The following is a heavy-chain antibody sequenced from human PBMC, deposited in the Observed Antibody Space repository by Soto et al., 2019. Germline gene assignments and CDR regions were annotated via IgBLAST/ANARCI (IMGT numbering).Heavy chain of an antibody. CDR2: INTHNGNT. Sequence: ASVMVSCKASGYTFSTYGIIWVRQAPGQGLEWMGWINTHNGNTNYAQNLQGRVTMTADTSTSTAYMELRSLRSDDTAVYYCTREGSAPYYYYGMDVWGQGTTVTVS. CDR3: TREGSAPYYYYGMDV. V-gene: IGHV1-18*01. D-gene: IGHD3-10*01. CDR1: GYTFSTYG. J-gene: IGHJ6*02.